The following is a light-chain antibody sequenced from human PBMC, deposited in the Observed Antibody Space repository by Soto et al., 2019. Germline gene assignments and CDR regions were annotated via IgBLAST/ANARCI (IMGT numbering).Light chain of an antibody. V-gene: IGKV1-27*01. CDR1: QGISNS. CDR2: DAS. CDR3: QKYDSAPEA. J-gene: IGKJ1*01. Sequence: DIQMTQSPSSLSASVGDRVTITCRASQGISNSLAWYQQEPGKVPKLLIYDASTLQSGVSSRFSGSGSGTDFTPTISSLQPEDVATDYCQKYDSAPEAFGQGTKVEIK.